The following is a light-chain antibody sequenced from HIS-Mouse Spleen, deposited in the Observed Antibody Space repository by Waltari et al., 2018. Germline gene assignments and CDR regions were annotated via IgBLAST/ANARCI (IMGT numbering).Light chain of an antibody. CDR2: AAS. V-gene: IGKV1-39*01. J-gene: IGKJ1*01. CDR3: QQSYSTTRT. CDR1: QSISSY. Sequence: DIQMTQSPSSLSASVGDRVTITCRASQSISSYLNWYPQKPGKAPKLLIYAASSLKSGVPSRFSGSGSGTDFTLTISSLQPEDFATYYCQQSYSTTRTFGQGTKVEIK.